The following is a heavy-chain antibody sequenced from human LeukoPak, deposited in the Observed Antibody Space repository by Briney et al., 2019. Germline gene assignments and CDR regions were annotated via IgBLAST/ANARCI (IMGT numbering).Heavy chain of an antibody. Sequence: GGSLRLSCAASGFTFSSYSMNWVSQAPGKGLEWVSSISSSSSYIYYADSVKGRFTISRDNAKNSLYLQMNSLRAEDTAVYYCATTTEDDFWSGQVSYYFDYWGQGTLVTVSS. CDR2: ISSSSSYI. J-gene: IGHJ4*02. D-gene: IGHD3-3*01. V-gene: IGHV3-21*01. CDR3: ATTTEDDFWSGQVSYYFDY. CDR1: GFTFSSYS.